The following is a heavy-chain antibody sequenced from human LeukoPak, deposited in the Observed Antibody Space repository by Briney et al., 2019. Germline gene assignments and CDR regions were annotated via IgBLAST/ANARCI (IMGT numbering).Heavy chain of an antibody. D-gene: IGHD3-10*01. Sequence: SETLSLTCTVYDGSISGYYWSWIRQPPGKGLDWIGNIYYTESTDYNPSLKSRVTISVDTSKNQFSLKLNSVTAADTAVYYCASHYFDDAFDVWGQGTMVTVSS. CDR2: IYYTEST. CDR3: ASHYFDDAFDV. J-gene: IGHJ3*01. V-gene: IGHV4-59*01. CDR1: DGSISGYY.